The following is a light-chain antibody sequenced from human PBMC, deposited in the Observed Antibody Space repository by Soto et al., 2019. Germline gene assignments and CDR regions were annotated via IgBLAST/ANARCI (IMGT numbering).Light chain of an antibody. CDR1: QSISSW. J-gene: IGKJ1*01. CDR2: DAS. CDR3: QQYSSSSEWT. Sequence: IEMTQCRSTLSASVGNSVGICSSDSQSISSWSAWYQQKPGKAPKLLIYDASSLESGVSSRFSGSGSGTEFTLTIRSLQPDDFATYYCQQYSSSSEWTCGQGTQVDIK. V-gene: IGKV1-5*01.